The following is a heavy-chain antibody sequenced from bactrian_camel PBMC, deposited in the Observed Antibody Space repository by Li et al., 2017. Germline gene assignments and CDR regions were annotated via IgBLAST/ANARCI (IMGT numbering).Heavy chain of an antibody. CDR1: GYTIRRYA. Sequence: QLVESGGGSVQAGGSLRLSCAASGYTIRRYAAAWFRQAPGEEREGVAAIDSDSITTVYADSVKGRFTISRDKGTVYLQMNSLKPEDTAMYYCAADVPGAYELRLSLQLPCRTAFGYWGQGTQVTVS. CDR3: AADVPGAYELRLSLQLPCRTAFGY. V-gene: IGHV3S31*01. D-gene: IGHD2*01. J-gene: IGHJ6*01. CDR2: IDSDSITT.